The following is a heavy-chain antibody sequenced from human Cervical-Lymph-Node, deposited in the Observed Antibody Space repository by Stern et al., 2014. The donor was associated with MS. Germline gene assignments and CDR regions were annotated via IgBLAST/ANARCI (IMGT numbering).Heavy chain of an antibody. CDR3: ARVQDSITWWEMGY. Sequence: VHLVESGGGVVQPGRSLRLSCAASGFIFSNYGMHWVRQAPGKGLEWVAVIWFDGSNKYYAESVKGRFTISRDNSKSTLYLQLNSLRADDTAVYYCARVQDSITWWEMGYWGQGTLVTVAS. D-gene: IGHD2/OR15-2a*01. V-gene: IGHV3-33*01. CDR2: IWFDGSNK. CDR1: GFIFSNYG. J-gene: IGHJ4*02.